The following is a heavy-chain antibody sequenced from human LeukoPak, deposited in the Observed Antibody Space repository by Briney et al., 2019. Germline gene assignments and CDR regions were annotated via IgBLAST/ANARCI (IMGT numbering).Heavy chain of an antibody. CDR1: GLTFNKYW. V-gene: IGHV3-7*01. Sequence: PGGSLRLSCEASGLTFNKYWMTWVRQAPGKGLEWVANIKQDGSEKNYVDSVKGRFTISRDNAKNSLSLRMNSLSAEDTAVYYCATGYSSGWYLYFQHWGQGSLVSVSS. CDR3: ATGYSSGWYLYFQH. D-gene: IGHD6-19*01. CDR2: IKQDGSEK. J-gene: IGHJ1*01.